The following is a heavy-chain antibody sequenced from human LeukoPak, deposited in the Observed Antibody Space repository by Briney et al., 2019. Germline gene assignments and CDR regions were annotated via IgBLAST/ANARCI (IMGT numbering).Heavy chain of an antibody. CDR1: GFTFSSYT. V-gene: IGHV3-23*01. J-gene: IGHJ4*02. CDR3: AKVGVRWELLFDY. Sequence: GGSLRLSCAASGFTFSSYTMSWVRQAPGKGLEWVSAISGSGGSTYYADSVKGRFTISRDNSKNTLYLQMNSLRAEDTAVYYCAKVGVRWELLFDYWGQGTLVTVSS. D-gene: IGHD1-26*01. CDR2: ISGSGGST.